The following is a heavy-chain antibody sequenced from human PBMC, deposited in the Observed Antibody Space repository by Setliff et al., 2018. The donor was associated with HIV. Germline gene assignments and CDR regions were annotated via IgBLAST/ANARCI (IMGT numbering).Heavy chain of an antibody. V-gene: IGHV4-39*01. CDR3: ARLTSGWDNHIDY. Sequence: SETLSLTCTVSGGSVSSSSYYWGWIRQPPGKGLEWIGSIYYSGNTYYNPSPKSRVTISVDTSKNQFSLKLTSVTAADTAVYYCARLTSGWDNHIDYWGQGKLVTVSS. J-gene: IGHJ4*02. CDR2: IYYSGNT. D-gene: IGHD6-19*01. CDR1: GGSVSSSSYY.